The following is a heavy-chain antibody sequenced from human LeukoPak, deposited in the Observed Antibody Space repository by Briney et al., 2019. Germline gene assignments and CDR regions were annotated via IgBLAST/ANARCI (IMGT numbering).Heavy chain of an antibody. Sequence: GGSLRLSCAASGFTFSSYGMHWVRQAPGKGLEWGAFIRYDGSNKYYADSVKGRFTISRDNSKNTLYLQMNSLRAEDTAVYYCAKGRGTPGYFDYWGQGTLVTVSS. CDR2: IRYDGSNK. CDR1: GFTFSSYG. D-gene: IGHD2-15*01. V-gene: IGHV3-30*02. J-gene: IGHJ4*02. CDR3: AKGRGTPGYFDY.